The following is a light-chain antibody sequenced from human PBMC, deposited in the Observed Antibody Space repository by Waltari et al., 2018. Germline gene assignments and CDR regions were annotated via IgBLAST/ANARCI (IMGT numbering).Light chain of an antibody. J-gene: IGLJ1*01. V-gene: IGLV2-8*01. CDR2: EVY. Sequence: QSALTQPPSASGSPGQSVTLSCTGPSRDLGSSNYSSWYQQHPGKAPKLIISEVYKRPSGVPDRFSGSKSGNTASLTVSGLQAEDEADYFCNSYAGNNSYVFGTGTKVTVL. CDR1: SRDLGSSNY. CDR3: NSYAGNNSYV.